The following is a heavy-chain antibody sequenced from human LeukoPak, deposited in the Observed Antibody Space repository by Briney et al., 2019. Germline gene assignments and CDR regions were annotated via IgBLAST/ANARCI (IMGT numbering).Heavy chain of an antibody. CDR2: IVVGGGNT. V-gene: IGHV1-58*02. D-gene: IGHD6-6*01. CDR3: AAVRSSYYYYGMDV. CDR1: GFTFTSST. J-gene: IGHJ6*02. Sequence: GASVKVSCKASGFTFTSSTMQWVRQARGQRLEWIGWIVVGGGNTHYAQKFQERVTITRDMSTSTAYMELSSLRSEDTAVYYCAAVRSSYYYYGMDVWGQGTTVTVSS.